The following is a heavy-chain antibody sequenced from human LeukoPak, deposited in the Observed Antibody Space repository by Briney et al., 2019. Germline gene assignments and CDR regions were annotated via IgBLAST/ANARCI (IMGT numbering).Heavy chain of an antibody. D-gene: IGHD5/OR15-5a*01. J-gene: IGHJ6*02. V-gene: IGHV3-30-3*01. CDR1: GFTFSSYA. CDR3: ARAVSPYYGMDV. CDR2: ISYDGSNK. Sequence: GRSLRLSCAASGFTFSSYAMHWVRQAPGKGLEWVAVISYDGSNKYYADSVKGRFTISGDNSKNTLYLQMNSLRAEDTAVYYCARAVSPYYGMDVRGQGTTVTVSS.